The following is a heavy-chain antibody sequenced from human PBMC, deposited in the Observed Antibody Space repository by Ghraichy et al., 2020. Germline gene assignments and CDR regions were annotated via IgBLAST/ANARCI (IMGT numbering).Heavy chain of an antibody. V-gene: IGHV1-46*01. CDR2: INPSGGST. D-gene: IGHD2-15*01. J-gene: IGHJ6*02. Sequence: ASVKVSCKASGYTFTSYYMHWVRQAPGQGLEWMGIINPSGGSTSYAQKFQGRVTMTRDTSTSTVYMELSSLRSEDTAVYYCARDGLGLLASLPQSLYGMDVWGQGTTVTVSS. CDR3: ARDGLGLLASLPQSLYGMDV. CDR1: GYTFTSYY.